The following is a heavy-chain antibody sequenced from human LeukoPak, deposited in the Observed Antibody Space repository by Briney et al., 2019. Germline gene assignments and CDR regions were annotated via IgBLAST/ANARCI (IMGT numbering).Heavy chain of an antibody. V-gene: IGHV3-13*01. Sequence: AGGSLRLSCGACGFIFSSHDMHWVRQSTRKGLQCVSDIGITGDTHYPGSVRGRITISRDNAKNSLYLQMNSLRAEDTAVYYCARDLGEHVDYFDQWGQGTLVTVSS. CDR2: IGITGDT. D-gene: IGHD3-16*01. CDR3: ARDLGEHVDYFDQ. CDR1: GFIFSSHD. J-gene: IGHJ4*02.